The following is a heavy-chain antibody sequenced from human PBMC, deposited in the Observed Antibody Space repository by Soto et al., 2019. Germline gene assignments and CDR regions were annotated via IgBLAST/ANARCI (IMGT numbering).Heavy chain of an antibody. Sequence: ASVKVSCKASGYTFTGYFIHWVRQAPGEGLEWVGYINPNSGVTKYAPRFLGRVTITRDTSIRTAYMDLNNLRSDDTAVYFCARGGGIFLAHLPWGPGTLVTVSS. CDR3: ARGGGIFLAHLP. D-gene: IGHD6-13*01. V-gene: IGHV1-2*02. CDR1: GYTFTGYF. J-gene: IGHJ5*02. CDR2: INPNSGVT.